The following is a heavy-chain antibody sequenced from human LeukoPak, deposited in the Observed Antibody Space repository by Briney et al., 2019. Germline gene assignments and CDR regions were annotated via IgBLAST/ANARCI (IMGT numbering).Heavy chain of an antibody. CDR2: IYTSGST. Sequence: PSETLSLTCTVSGVSVTSYYWSWLRQPAGKGLEWIGRIYTSGSTSYNPSLRSRLTMSVDTSKTQFSLKLRSVTAADTAVYYCAREYYDFWRGPVYPYYYYYYMDVWGKGTTVTVSS. D-gene: IGHD3-3*01. CDR1: GVSVTSYY. CDR3: AREYYDFWRGPVYPYYYYYYMDV. V-gene: IGHV4-4*07. J-gene: IGHJ6*03.